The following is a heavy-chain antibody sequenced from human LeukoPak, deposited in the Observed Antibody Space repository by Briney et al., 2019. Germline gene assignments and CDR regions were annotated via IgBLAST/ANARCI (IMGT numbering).Heavy chain of an antibody. CDR3: AKDPEFGTGLYYYYGMDV. CDR2: ISYDGGNK. J-gene: IGHJ6*02. V-gene: IGHV3-30*18. Sequence: PGGSLRLSCAASGFTFSSYGMHWVRQAPGKGLEWVAVISYDGGNKYYADSVKGRFTISRDNSKNTLYLQMNSLRAEDTAVYYCAKDPEFGTGLYYYYGMDVWGQGTTVTVSS. D-gene: IGHD3-10*01. CDR1: GFTFSSYG.